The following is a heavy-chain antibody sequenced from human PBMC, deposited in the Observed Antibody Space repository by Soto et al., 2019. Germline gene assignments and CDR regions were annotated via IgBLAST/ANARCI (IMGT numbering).Heavy chain of an antibody. Sequence: PSETLSLTCSVSGGSISTYYWSWIRQPPGKGLEWIGYIYSSGSTNYNPSLKSRVTISLDTSKSQFSLKLSSVTAADTAVYYCARLQCVGDTCYSKGTFDYWGQGTLVPVSS. CDR2: IYSSGST. CDR1: GGSISTYY. J-gene: IGHJ4*02. D-gene: IGHD2-15*01. V-gene: IGHV4-59*08. CDR3: ARLQCVGDTCYSKGTFDY.